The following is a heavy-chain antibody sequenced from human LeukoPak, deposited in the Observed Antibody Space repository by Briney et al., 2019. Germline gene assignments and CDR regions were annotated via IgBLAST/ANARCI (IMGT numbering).Heavy chain of an antibody. Sequence: PSETLSLTCAVYGGSFSGYYWSWIRQPPGKGLEWIGEINHSGSTNYNPSLKSRDTISVDTTKDQFSLKLSSVTAAATAVYYCARGAPPYYYDSSGYYPRHPFDYWGQGTLVTVSS. CDR3: ARGAPPYYYDSSGYYPRHPFDY. CDR2: INHSGST. CDR1: GGSFSGYY. V-gene: IGHV4-34*01. D-gene: IGHD3-22*01. J-gene: IGHJ4*02.